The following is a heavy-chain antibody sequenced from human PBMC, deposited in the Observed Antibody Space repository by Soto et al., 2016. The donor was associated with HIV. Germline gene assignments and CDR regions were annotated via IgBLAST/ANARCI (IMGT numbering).Heavy chain of an antibody. V-gene: IGHV1-2*02. CDR3: ARGPYGSAFDI. CDR1: GYTFTGYY. J-gene: IGHJ3*02. Sequence: QVQLVQSGAEVKKPGASVKVSCKASGYTFTGYYMHWVRQAPGQGLEWMGWITPNSGDTNYAQKFQGRVTMTRDTSISTAYMELSRLRSDDTAVYYCARGPYGSAFDIWGQGTMVTVSS. D-gene: IGHD3-10*01. CDR2: ITPNSGDT.